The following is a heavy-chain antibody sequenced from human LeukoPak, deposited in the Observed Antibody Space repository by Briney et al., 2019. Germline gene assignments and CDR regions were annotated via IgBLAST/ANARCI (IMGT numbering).Heavy chain of an antibody. V-gene: IGHV4-31*03. CDR1: GDSISNTYYY. D-gene: IGHD5-24*01. J-gene: IGHJ4*02. CDR3: ARSLGDGYLIFDY. CDR2: MDHNGFP. Sequence: PSETLSLTCSVSGDSISNTYYYWNWIRHHPGKGPEWIGYMDHNGFPQYNPSLESRATISLDKSNNQFSLRLTSVTAADTAVFYCARSLGDGYLIFDYWGQGIWVTVSS.